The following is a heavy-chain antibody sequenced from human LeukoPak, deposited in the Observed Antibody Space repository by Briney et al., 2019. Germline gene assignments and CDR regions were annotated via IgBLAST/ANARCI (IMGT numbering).Heavy chain of an antibody. Sequence: GGSLRLSCAASGFTVSSNYMSWVRQAPGKGLEWVSVIYSGGSTYYADSVKGRFTISRDNSKNTLYLQMNSLRAEDTAVYYCAKDRSDYRSHDVDYWGQGTLVTVSS. V-gene: IGHV3-53*01. CDR1: GFTVSSNY. J-gene: IGHJ4*02. CDR3: AKDRSDYRSHDVDY. CDR2: IYSGGST. D-gene: IGHD4-17*01.